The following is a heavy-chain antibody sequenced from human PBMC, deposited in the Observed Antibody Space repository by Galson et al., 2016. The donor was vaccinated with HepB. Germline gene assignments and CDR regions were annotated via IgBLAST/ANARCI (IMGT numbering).Heavy chain of an antibody. CDR1: GFTFGTYG. J-gene: IGHJ4*02. Sequence: SLRLSCAASGFTFGTYGLHWVRQAPDKGLEWVAFISYNGGKKDYGDSVKGRFTISRDSSKNTLYLQMNSLRAEDTAVYYCANQLLPDLDFWGQGTLVTVSS. CDR2: ISYNGGKK. CDR3: ANQLLPDLDF. V-gene: IGHV3-30*18. D-gene: IGHD2-2*01.